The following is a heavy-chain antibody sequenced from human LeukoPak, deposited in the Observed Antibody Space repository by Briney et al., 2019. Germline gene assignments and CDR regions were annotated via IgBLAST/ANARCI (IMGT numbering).Heavy chain of an antibody. CDR1: GFTFSGSA. V-gene: IGHV3-73*01. Sequence: PGGSLRLSCAASGFTFSGSAMHWVRQASGKGLEWVGRIRSKANSYATAYAASVKGRFTFSRDDSKNTAYLQMNSLKTEDTAVYYCTITYYYDSSGYSLGYWGQGTLVTVSS. CDR2: IRSKANSYAT. CDR3: TITYYYDSSGYSLGY. J-gene: IGHJ4*02. D-gene: IGHD3-22*01.